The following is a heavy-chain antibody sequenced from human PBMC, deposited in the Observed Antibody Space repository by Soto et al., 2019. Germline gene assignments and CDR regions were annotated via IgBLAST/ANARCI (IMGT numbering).Heavy chain of an antibody. Sequence: QVQLVQSGAEVKKPGSSVKVSCKASGGTFSSYAISWVRQAPGQGLEWMGGIIPIFGTANYAQKFQGRVTITADESTSTAYMELSSLISEDTAVYYCGISRYSSGWGWFDPWGQGTLVTVSS. CDR3: GISRYSSGWGWFDP. V-gene: IGHV1-69*01. CDR1: GGTFSSYA. D-gene: IGHD6-19*01. J-gene: IGHJ5*02. CDR2: IIPIFGTA.